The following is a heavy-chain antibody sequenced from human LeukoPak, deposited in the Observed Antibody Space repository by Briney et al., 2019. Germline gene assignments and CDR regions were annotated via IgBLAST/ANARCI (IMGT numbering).Heavy chain of an antibody. J-gene: IGHJ5*02. CDR1: GYTFTGYY. Sequence: ASVKVSCKASGYTFTGYYMHWVRQAPGQGLEWMGWINPNSGGTNYARKFQGRVTMTRDTSISTAYMELSRLRSDDTAVYYCARAGQYGSGSYYKPNWFDPGGQGTLVTVPS. CDR2: INPNSGGT. D-gene: IGHD3-10*01. CDR3: ARAGQYGSGSYYKPNWFDP. V-gene: IGHV1-2*02.